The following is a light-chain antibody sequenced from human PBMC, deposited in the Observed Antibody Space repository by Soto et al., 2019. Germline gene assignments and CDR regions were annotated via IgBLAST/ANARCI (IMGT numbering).Light chain of an antibody. CDR3: AAWDDGLNGYV. CDR1: SSNIGSNT. Sequence: QSVLTQSPSASGTPGQRVTISCSGRSSNIGSNTVNWYQQLPGTAPKLLIYGNNQRPSGVPDRFSGSKSGISASLAISGLQSGDEADYYCAAWDDGLNGYVFATGTKVTVL. CDR2: GNN. J-gene: IGLJ1*01. V-gene: IGLV1-44*01.